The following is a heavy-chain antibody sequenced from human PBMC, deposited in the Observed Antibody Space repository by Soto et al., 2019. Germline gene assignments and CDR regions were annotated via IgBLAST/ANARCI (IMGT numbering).Heavy chain of an antibody. V-gene: IGHV4-30-4*01. CDR3: ARGLVSRPHYYHWMDV. CDR1: GGSISSGDYF. Sequence: SETLSLTCTVSGGSISSGDYFWCWIRQSPGKGLEWIGYISSIGSTYYNPSLKSRVSVSRDTSKNQFSLKLSSVTTTDTAVYYCARGLVSRPHYYHWMDVWGQGTTVTVSS. D-gene: IGHD3-9*01. CDR2: ISSIGST. J-gene: IGHJ6*02.